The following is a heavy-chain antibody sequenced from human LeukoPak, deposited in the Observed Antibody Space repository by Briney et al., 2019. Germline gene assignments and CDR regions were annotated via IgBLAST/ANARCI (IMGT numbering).Heavy chain of an antibody. CDR3: ARGRGSSWYFDY. CDR1: GFSQRTYV. Sequence: TGGSLRLSCVASGFSQRTYVMNWFRQAPGKGLEWVSTISVGAEYIFYADSVRGRFTISRDNSKNTLYLQMNSLRAEDTAVYYCARGRGSSWYFDYWGQGTLVTVSS. V-gene: IGHV3-23*01. D-gene: IGHD6-13*01. CDR2: ISVGAEYI. J-gene: IGHJ4*02.